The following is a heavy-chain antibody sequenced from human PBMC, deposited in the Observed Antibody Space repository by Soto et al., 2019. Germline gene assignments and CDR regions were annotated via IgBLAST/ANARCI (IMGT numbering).Heavy chain of an antibody. CDR1: GFTFSASA. CDR2: IRSKANSYAA. Sequence: EVQLVESGGGLVQPGGSLKLSCAASGFTFSASAMHWVRQASGKGLEWVGRIRSKANSYAAAYAASVKGRFTLSRDDSKNTAYLEMNSLKTEDTAVYYCARYKGTSSWYFDYWGQGILVTVSS. J-gene: IGHJ4*02. D-gene: IGHD6-13*01. CDR3: ARYKGTSSWYFDY. V-gene: IGHV3-73*01.